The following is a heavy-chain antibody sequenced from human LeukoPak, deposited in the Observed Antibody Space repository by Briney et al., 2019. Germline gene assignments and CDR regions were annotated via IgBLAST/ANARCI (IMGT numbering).Heavy chain of an antibody. CDR3: ARDPLGTMISRAYFDY. Sequence: PSETLSLTCTVSGGSISSYYWSWIRQPPGKGLEWIGYIYYSGSTNYNPSLKSRVTISVDTSKNQFSLKLSSVTAADTAVYYCARDPLGTMISRAYFDYWGQGTLVTVSS. V-gene: IGHV4-59*12. D-gene: IGHD3-22*01. CDR1: GGSISSYY. CDR2: IYYSGST. J-gene: IGHJ4*02.